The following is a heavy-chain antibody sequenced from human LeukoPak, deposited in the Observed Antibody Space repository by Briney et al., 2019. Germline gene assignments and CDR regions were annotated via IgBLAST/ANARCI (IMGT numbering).Heavy chain of an antibody. Sequence: GASVKVSCKASGYTFTSYGISWVRQAPGQGLEWMGWISAYNGNTNYAQKLQGRVTMTTDTSTSTAYMELRSLRSDDTAVYYCARGHAEDIVVVVAASEYYFDYWGQGTLVTVSS. CDR1: GYTFTSYG. V-gene: IGHV1-18*01. CDR2: ISAYNGNT. J-gene: IGHJ4*02. CDR3: ARGHAEDIVVVVAASEYYFDY. D-gene: IGHD2-15*01.